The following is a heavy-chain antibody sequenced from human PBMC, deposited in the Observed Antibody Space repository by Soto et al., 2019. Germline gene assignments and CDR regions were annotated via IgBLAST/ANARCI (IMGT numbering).Heavy chain of an antibody. Sequence: ASVKVSCKASGYTFTSFTIHWVRQAPGQGLEWMGWINAGNGNTKYSQKFQGRVTITRDTSASTAYMQLSSLRSEDTAVYYCATGYCSGDSCYVGWFEPWGQGTRVTVSS. CDR2: INAGNGNT. J-gene: IGHJ5*02. CDR3: ATGYCSGDSCYVGWFEP. V-gene: IGHV1-3*01. CDR1: GYTFTSFT. D-gene: IGHD2-15*01.